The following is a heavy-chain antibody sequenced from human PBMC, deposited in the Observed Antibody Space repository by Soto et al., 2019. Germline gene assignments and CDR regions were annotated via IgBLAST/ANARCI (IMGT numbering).Heavy chain of an antibody. CDR3: ARGSRDAYIP. CDR1: GFTFSSSA. J-gene: IGHJ5*02. V-gene: IGHV1-58*01. Sequence: SVKVSCKTSGFTFSSSAVHWVRQARGHRLQWIGWIDVGSANANYAQMLQERVTISRDMSTSTAYMELSSLRPEDTAVYYCARGSRDAYIPWCQGTLVNVAS. CDR2: IDVGSANA. D-gene: IGHD2-2*01.